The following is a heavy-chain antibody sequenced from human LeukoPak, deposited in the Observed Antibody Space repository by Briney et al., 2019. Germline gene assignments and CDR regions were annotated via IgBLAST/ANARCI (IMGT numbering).Heavy chain of an antibody. J-gene: IGHJ6*03. CDR3: ARGGWGRDDYYYYMDV. CDR1: GYTFSSHD. V-gene: IGHV1-8*01. D-gene: IGHD3-16*01. Sequence: ASVTVSCKASGYTFSSHDINWVRQVPGHGFEWLGWMNPNSGNTGYAQKFQGRVAMTRDSSIGTAYLELSSLSSDDTAVYYCARGGWGRDDYYYYMDVWGKGTTVTVSS. CDR2: MNPNSGNT.